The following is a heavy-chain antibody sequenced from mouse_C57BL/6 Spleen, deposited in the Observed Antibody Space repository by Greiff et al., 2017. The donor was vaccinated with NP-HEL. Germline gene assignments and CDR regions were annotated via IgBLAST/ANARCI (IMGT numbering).Heavy chain of an antibody. CDR2: ISSGSSTI. CDR3: AAYYGWYFDV. Sequence: EVQLQESGGGLVKPGGSLKLSCAASGFTFSDYGMHWVRQAPEKGLEWVAYISSGSSTIYYADTVKGRFTISRDNAKNTLFLQMTSLRSEDTAMYYCAAYYGWYFDVWGTGTTGTVSS. J-gene: IGHJ1*03. D-gene: IGHD1-1*01. V-gene: IGHV5-17*01. CDR1: GFTFSDYG.